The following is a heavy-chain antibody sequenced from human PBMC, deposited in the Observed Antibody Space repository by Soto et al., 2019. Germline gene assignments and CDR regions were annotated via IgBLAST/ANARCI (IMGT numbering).Heavy chain of an antibody. CDR2: ISGSGGST. J-gene: IGHJ5*02. V-gene: IGHV3-23*01. D-gene: IGHD6-13*01. CDR3: ARDNGIAGSFDP. CDR1: GFTFSSYA. Sequence: PGGSLRLSCAASGFTFSSYAMSWVRQAPGKGLEWVSAISGSGGSTYYADSVKGRFTISRDNAKNSLFLQMNSLRDEDTAVYYCARDNGIAGSFDPWGQGTLVTVSS.